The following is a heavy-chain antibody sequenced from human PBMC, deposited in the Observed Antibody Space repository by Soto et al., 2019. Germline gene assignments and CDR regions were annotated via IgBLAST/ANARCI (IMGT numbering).Heavy chain of an antibody. Sequence: ASVKVSCKASGYTFTSYAIHWVRQAPGQRLEWMGWINAGNGNTKYSQKFQGRVTITRDTSASTAYMELSSLRSEDTAVYYCARGLPGDYDFDYWGQGTLVTVSS. CDR3: ARGLPGDYDFDY. V-gene: IGHV1-3*01. CDR1: GYTFTSYA. D-gene: IGHD7-27*01. J-gene: IGHJ4*02. CDR2: INAGNGNT.